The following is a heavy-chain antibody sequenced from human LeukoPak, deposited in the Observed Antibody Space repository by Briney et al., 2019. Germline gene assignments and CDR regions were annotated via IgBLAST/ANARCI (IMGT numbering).Heavy chain of an antibody. J-gene: IGHJ4*02. CDR1: GFTFNSYG. CDR2: IRNDGSNK. CDR3: AKRDDYSMYGLDY. V-gene: IGHV3-30*02. Sequence: PGGSLRLSCAASGFTFNSYGMHRVRQAPGKGLEWVAFIRNDGSNKYYADSVKGRFTISRDNSKNTLYLQMNSLGAEDTAVYYCAKRDDYSMYGLDYWGQGALVTVSS. D-gene: IGHD4-11*01.